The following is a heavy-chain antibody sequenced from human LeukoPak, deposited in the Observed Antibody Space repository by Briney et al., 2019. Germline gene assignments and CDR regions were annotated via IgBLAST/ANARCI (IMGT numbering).Heavy chain of an antibody. D-gene: IGHD6-6*01. J-gene: IGHJ3*02. CDR3: AREYSSSFYDAFDI. CDR1: GYTFTRYY. CDR2: INPNSGGT. Sequence: ASVEVSCKASGYTFTRYYTHWVRQAPGQGLEWMGWINPNSGGTNYAQKFQGRVTMTRDTSISTAYMELSRLRSDDTAVYYCAREYSSSFYDAFDIWGQGTMVTVSS. V-gene: IGHV1-2*02.